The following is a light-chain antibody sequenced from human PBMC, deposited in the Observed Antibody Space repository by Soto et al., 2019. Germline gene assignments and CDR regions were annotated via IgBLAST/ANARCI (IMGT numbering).Light chain of an antibody. Sequence: DTPLTQSPSFLSASVGDRVTITCRASQDVSRSVGWYQQKPGKAPKLLISAASTLHSGVPSRFSGSGSGTDFTLTISSLQPEDFATYYCQQLWTYPLTVGGGTKVEI. CDR1: QDVSRS. V-gene: IGKV1-9*01. CDR2: AAS. CDR3: QQLWTYPLT. J-gene: IGKJ4*01.